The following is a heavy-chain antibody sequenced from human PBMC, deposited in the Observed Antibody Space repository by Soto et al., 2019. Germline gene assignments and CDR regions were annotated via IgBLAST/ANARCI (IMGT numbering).Heavy chain of an antibody. D-gene: IGHD3-3*01. V-gene: IGHV3-33*01. CDR2: IWYDGSNK. J-gene: IGHJ6*02. CDR3: ARETEWLAHYYYYGMDV. CDR1: GFTFGSYG. Sequence: PGGSLRLSCAASGFTFGSYGMHWVRQAPGKGLEWVAVIWYDGSNKYYADSVKGRFTISRDNSKNTLYLQMNSLRAEDTAVYYCARETEWLAHYYYYGMDVWGQGTTVTVSS.